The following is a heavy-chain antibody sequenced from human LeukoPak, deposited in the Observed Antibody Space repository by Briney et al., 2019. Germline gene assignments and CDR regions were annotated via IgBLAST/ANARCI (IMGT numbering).Heavy chain of an antibody. CDR2: IDHSGST. CDR3: VRYNNYGYYFDY. J-gene: IGHJ4*02. Sequence: PSETLSLTCAVSGYSITSGYYWGWIRQPPGKGLEWIGSIDHSGSTYYNPSLKSRLTISVDTSKNQFSLRLSSVTAADTAVYYCVRYNNYGYYFDYWGQGTLVTVSS. CDR1: GYSITSGYY. D-gene: IGHD4-11*01. V-gene: IGHV4-38-2*01.